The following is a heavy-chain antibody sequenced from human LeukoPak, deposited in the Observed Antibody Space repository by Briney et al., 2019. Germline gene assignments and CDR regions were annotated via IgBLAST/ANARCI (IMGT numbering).Heavy chain of an antibody. J-gene: IGHJ4*02. D-gene: IGHD3-3*01. V-gene: IGHV3-49*04. Sequence: GGSLRLSCTASGFTFGDYAMSWVRQAPGKGLEWVGFIRSKAYGGTTEYAASVKGRFTISRDDSKSIAYLQMNGLKTEDTAVYYCTSYYDFWSGYYDDYWGQGTLVTVSS. CDR1: GFTFGDYA. CDR2: IRSKAYGGTT. CDR3: TSYYDFWSGYYDDY.